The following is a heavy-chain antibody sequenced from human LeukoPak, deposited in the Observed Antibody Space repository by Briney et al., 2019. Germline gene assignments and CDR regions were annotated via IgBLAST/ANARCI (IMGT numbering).Heavy chain of an antibody. CDR2: IYPGDSDT. V-gene: IGHV5-51*01. CDR3: ARRYYYDSSGYPYLDY. J-gene: IGHJ4*02. D-gene: IGHD3-22*01. Sequence: GESLKISCKGSGYSFTSYWIGWVRQMPGKGLEWMGIIYPGDSDTRYRPSFQGQVTISADKSISTAYLQWSSLKASDTAMYYCARRYYYDSSGYPYLDYWGQGTLVTVSS. CDR1: GYSFTSYW.